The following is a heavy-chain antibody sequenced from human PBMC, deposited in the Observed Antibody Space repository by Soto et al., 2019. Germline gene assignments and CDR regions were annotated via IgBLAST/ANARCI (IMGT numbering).Heavy chain of an antibody. CDR3: AREQQLVGGYYFDY. V-gene: IGHV3-30-3*01. J-gene: IGHJ4*02. Sequence: GGSLRLSCAASGFTFSSYAMHWVRQAPGKGLEWVAVISYDGSNKYYADSVKGRFTISRDNSKNTLYLQMNSLRAEDTAVYYCAREQQLVGGYYFDYWGQGTLVTVSS. CDR2: ISYDGSNK. CDR1: GFTFSSYA. D-gene: IGHD6-13*01.